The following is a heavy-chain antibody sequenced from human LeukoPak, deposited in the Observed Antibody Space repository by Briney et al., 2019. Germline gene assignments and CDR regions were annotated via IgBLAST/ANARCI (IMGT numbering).Heavy chain of an antibody. J-gene: IGHJ4*02. Sequence: GGSLRLSCAASGFTFSSYAMHWVRQAPGKGLEWVAVISYDGSNKYYADSVKGRFTISRDNSKNTLYLQMNSLRAEDTAVYYCARATRGGATMTFDYWGQGTLVTVSS. V-gene: IGHV3-30*04. CDR1: GFTFSSYA. CDR3: ARATRGGATMTFDY. CDR2: ISYDGSNK. D-gene: IGHD1-26*01.